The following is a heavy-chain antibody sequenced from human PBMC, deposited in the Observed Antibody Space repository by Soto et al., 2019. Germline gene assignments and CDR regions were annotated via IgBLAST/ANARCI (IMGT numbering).Heavy chain of an antibody. J-gene: IGHJ4*02. D-gene: IGHD3-3*01. CDR2: INHSGST. CDR3: ARAARAIFGVVSPFDY. V-gene: IGHV4-34*01. Sequence: QVQLQQWGAGLLKPSENLSLTCAVYGRSFSGYYWSWIRQPPRKGLEWIGEINHSGSTNYNPSLKSRVTISVDTSKNQFSLKLSSVTAADTAVYYCARAARAIFGVVSPFDYWGQGTLVTVSS. CDR1: GRSFSGYY.